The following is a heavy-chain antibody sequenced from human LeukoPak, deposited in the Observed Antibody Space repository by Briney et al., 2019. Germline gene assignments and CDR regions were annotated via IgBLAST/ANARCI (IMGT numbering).Heavy chain of an antibody. Sequence: PGESLRLSCAASGFTFDSYAMNWVRQPPGKGLEWVSTITTNCETTHYADSVKGRFTISRDNSKNTVYLQMNSLRVEDTAIYYCAKLWEPDWGQGSLVSVSS. J-gene: IGHJ4*02. CDR3: AKLWEPD. CDR1: GFTFDSYA. CDR2: ITTNCETT. V-gene: IGHV3-23*01. D-gene: IGHD1-26*01.